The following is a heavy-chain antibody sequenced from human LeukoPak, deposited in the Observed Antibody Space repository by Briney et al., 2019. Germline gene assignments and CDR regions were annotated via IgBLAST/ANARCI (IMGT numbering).Heavy chain of an antibody. CDR1: GFTFSSYG. V-gene: IGHV3-30*02. J-gene: IGHJ4*02. D-gene: IGHD6-13*01. Sequence: GGSLRLSCAASGFTFSSYGMHWVRQAPGKGLEWVAFIRYDGSDVNYADSVRGRFTISRDNSKNTLYLQMISLRPEDTAVYYCARGAAASHFDYWGQGTLVTVSS. CDR3: ARGAAASHFDY. CDR2: IRYDGSDV.